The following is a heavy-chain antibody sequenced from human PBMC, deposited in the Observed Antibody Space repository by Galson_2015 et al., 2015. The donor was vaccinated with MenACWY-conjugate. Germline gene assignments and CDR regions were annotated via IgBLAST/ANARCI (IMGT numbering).Heavy chain of an antibody. CDR2: INAGNGNT. J-gene: IGHJ6*02. CDR3: ARLNPYYYGMDV. V-gene: IGHV1-3*01. CDR1: GYTFTSYA. Sequence: SVKVSCKASGYTFTSYAMHWVRQAPGQRLEWMGWINAGNGNTKYSQKFQGRVTITRDTSASTAYMELSSLRSEDTAVYYCARLNPYYYGMDVWGQGTTVTVSS.